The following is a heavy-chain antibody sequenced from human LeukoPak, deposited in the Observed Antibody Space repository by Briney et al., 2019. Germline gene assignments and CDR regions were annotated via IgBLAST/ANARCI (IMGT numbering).Heavy chain of an antibody. CDR2: INPSGSTI. J-gene: IGHJ4*02. CDR1: GFTFSTYA. D-gene: IGHD1-1*01. V-gene: IGHV3-21*01. Sequence: GGSLRLSCTASGFTFSTYAMNWVRQAPGRGLEWVSSINPSGSTIFYADSVKGRFTISRDNAKNSLYLQMNSLRAEDTALYFCASGIRERGFDYWGQGTLVTVSS. CDR3: ASGIRERGFDY.